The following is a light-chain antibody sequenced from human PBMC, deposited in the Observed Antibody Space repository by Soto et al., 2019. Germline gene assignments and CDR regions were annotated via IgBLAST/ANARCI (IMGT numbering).Light chain of an antibody. Sequence: QSALTQPASVSGSPGQSITISCTGTSSDVGGYNYVSWYQQHPGKAPKLMIYDVSNRPSGVSNRFSGSKSGNTASLTISGIQAEDEADYYCSSYTSSSTLVVFGVGTKLTVL. CDR2: DVS. CDR1: SSDVGGYNY. V-gene: IGLV2-14*01. CDR3: SSYTSSSTLVV. J-gene: IGLJ2*01.